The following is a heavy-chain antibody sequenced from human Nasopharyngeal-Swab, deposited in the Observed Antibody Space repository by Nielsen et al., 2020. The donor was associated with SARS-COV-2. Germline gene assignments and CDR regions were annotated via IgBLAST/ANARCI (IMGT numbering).Heavy chain of an antibody. D-gene: IGHD3-9*01. V-gene: IGHV3-11*06. Sequence: WIRQPPGKGLEWVSNISSSSSYTNYADSVKGRFTISRDNAKNSLYLQMNSLRVEGTAVYYCARVSYYDILTGYYKGFFDYWGQGTLVTVSS. J-gene: IGHJ4*02. CDR3: ARVSYYDILTGYYKGFFDY. CDR2: ISSSSSYT.